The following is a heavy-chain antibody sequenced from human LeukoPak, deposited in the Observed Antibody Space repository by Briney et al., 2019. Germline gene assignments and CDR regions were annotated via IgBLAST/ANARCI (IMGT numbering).Heavy chain of an antibody. J-gene: IGHJ5*02. CDR1: GDSISSGGYS. V-gene: IGHV4-31*03. D-gene: IGHD1-26*01. Sequence: SQTLSLTCTVSGDSISSGGYSWSWIRQHPGKGLEWIGYIYYSGSTYYNPSLKSRVTISVDTSKNQFSLKLNSVTAADTAVYYCARYRSWFDPWGQGTLVTVSS. CDR3: ARYRSWFDP. CDR2: IYYSGST.